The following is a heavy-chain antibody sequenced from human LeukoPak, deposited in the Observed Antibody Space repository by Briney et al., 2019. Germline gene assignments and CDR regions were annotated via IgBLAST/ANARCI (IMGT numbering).Heavy chain of an antibody. D-gene: IGHD3-22*01. CDR3: AIMHPYYDGSGYWVQ. CDR2: IWYDGSNK. J-gene: IGHJ4*02. V-gene: IGHV3-33*01. Sequence: GSLRLSCAASGFTFSSYGMHWVRQAPGKGLEWVAVIWYDGSNKYYADSVKGRFTISRDNPRNTLYMQMNSLRAEDTALYYCAIMHPYYDGSGYWVQWGQGTLVTVSS. CDR1: GFTFSSYG.